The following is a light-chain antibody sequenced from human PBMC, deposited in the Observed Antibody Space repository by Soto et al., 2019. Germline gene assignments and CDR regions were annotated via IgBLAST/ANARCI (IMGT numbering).Light chain of an antibody. CDR1: QSVSSN. Sequence: EIVMTQSPATLSVSPGERATLSCRASQSVSSNLAWYQQKPGQAPRLLIYGASTRATGIPARFIGSGSGTECTLTISSLQSEDSAVYYCQQFNNWPLDPMYTFGQGTKLEIK. V-gene: IGKV3-15*01. CDR2: GAS. CDR3: QQFNNWPLDPMYT. J-gene: IGKJ2*01.